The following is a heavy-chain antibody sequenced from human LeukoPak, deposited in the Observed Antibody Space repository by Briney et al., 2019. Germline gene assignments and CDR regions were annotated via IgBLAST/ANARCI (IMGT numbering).Heavy chain of an antibody. Sequence: GGSLRLSCAAFGFTFSSYSMNWVRQAPGKGLEWVSSISRSSSYIYYADSVKGRFTISRDNAKNSLYLQMNSLRAEDTAVYYCARDLGDYVPLVDYWGQGTLVTVSS. D-gene: IGHD4-17*01. J-gene: IGHJ4*02. CDR3: ARDLGDYVPLVDY. V-gene: IGHV3-21*01. CDR2: ISRSSSYI. CDR1: GFTFSSYS.